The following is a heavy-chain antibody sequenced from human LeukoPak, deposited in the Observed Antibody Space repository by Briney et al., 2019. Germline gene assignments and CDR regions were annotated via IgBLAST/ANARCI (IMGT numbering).Heavy chain of an antibody. CDR3: ARVPSGTYPSFYFDH. J-gene: IGHJ4*02. CDR2: TGNSVNYI. Sequence: PGGSLRLSCTASGFLFSSHSMNWVRQAPGEGLQWVSSTGNSVNYIYYADSVKGRFTISRDDAKNSLYLQMDSLRAEDTALYYCARVPSGTYPSFYFDHWGQGSLVTVSS. CDR1: GFLFSSHS. V-gene: IGHV3-21*06. D-gene: IGHD1-26*01.